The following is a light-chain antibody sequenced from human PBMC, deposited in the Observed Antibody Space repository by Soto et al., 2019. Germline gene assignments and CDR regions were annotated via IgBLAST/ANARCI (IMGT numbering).Light chain of an antibody. CDR1: SSDVGSYNL. V-gene: IGLV2-23*02. CDR2: EVS. J-gene: IGLJ3*02. CDR3: CSYAGSGAYVM. Sequence: QSALTQPASVSGSPGQSITISCTGSSSDVGSYNLVSWYQHHPGKAPKLMIYEVSKRPSGVSNRFSGSKSGNTASLTISGLQAEDEADYYCCSYAGSGAYVMFGGGTKLTVL.